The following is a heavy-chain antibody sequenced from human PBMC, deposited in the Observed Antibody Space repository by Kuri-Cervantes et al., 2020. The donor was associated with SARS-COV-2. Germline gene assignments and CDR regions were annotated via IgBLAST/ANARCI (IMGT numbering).Heavy chain of an antibody. CDR3: AKGLVARSNYYYYYMDV. J-gene: IGHJ6*03. D-gene: IGHD2-8*02. CDR2: ISSSSSTI. Sequence: GESLKISCAASGFTFSSYAMNWVRQAPGKGLEWVSYISSSSSTIYYADSVKGRFTISRDNAKNSLYLQMNSLRAEDTAVYYCAKGLVARSNYYYYYMDVWGKGTTVTVSS. CDR1: GFTFSSYA. V-gene: IGHV3-48*01.